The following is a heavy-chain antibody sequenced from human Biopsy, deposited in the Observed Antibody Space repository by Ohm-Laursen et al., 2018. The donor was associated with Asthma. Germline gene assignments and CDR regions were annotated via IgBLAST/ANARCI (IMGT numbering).Heavy chain of an antibody. D-gene: IGHD3-22*01. CDR2: IYTSGST. J-gene: IGHJ4*02. CDR3: AREVVSSGFYFDS. V-gene: IGHV4-59*01. CDR1: GGSIRNYY. Sequence: SDTLSLTCAVSGGSIRNYYWSWIRPPPGQRLEFIGYIYTSGSTNYNPSLKSRVTISADTSMNQFSLKLSSVTAADTAVYYCAREVVSSGFYFDSWGQGTLVTVSS.